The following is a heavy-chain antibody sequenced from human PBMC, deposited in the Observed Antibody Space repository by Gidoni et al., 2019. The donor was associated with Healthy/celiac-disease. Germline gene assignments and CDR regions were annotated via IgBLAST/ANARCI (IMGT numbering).Heavy chain of an antibody. J-gene: IGHJ6*02. Sequence: QVQLVESGGGVVQPGRSLRLSCAASGFTFSSYGMHWVRQAPGKGLEWVAVISYDGSNKYYADSVKGRFTISRDNSKNTLYLQMNSLRAEDTAVYYCANWPYDFWSGYYLPSYYYGMDVWGQGTTVTVSS. CDR1: GFTFSSYG. CDR3: ANWPYDFWSGYYLPSYYYGMDV. CDR2: ISYDGSNK. D-gene: IGHD3-3*01. V-gene: IGHV3-30*18.